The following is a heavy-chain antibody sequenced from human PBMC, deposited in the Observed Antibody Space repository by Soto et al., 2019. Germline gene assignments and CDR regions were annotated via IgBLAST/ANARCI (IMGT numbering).Heavy chain of an antibody. D-gene: IGHD2-15*01. V-gene: IGHV3-23*01. J-gene: IGHJ4*02. CDR3: TKGGGSCCFDC. CDR1: GFTFSSYA. Sequence: GGSLRLSCAASGFTFSSYAMSWVRQAPGKGLEWVSAISGSGGSTFYAESVKGQFTISRDNSQNTVYLQMNSLRAEDTAVYYCTKGGGSCCFDCWGQGTLVTSPQ. CDR2: ISGSGGST.